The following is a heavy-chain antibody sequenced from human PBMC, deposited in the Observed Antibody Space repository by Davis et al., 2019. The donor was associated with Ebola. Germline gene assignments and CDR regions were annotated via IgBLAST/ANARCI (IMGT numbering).Heavy chain of an antibody. V-gene: IGHV3-33*01. Sequence: SLKISCAASGFTFSSYGMHWVRQAPGKGLEWVAVIWYDGSNKYYADSVKGRFTISRDNSKNTLYLQMNSLRAEDTAVYYCARDPSPTYYDFWSGYYHWGQGTLVTVSS. J-gene: IGHJ5*02. D-gene: IGHD3-3*01. CDR2: IWYDGSNK. CDR3: ARDPSPTYYDFWSGYYH. CDR1: GFTFSSYG.